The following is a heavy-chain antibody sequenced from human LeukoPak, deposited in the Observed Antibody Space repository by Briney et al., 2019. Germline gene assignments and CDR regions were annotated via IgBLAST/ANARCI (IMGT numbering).Heavy chain of an antibody. D-gene: IGHD6-19*01. J-gene: IGHJ3*02. CDR1: GGSISSYY. CDR3: AREQYSSGWFGDAFDI. Sequence: PSETLSLTCTVSGGSISSYYWSWIRQPPGRGLEWIGYIYYSGSTNYNPSLKSRVTISVDTSKNQFSLKLSSVTAADTAVYYCAREQYSSGWFGDAFDIWGQGTMVTVSS. V-gene: IGHV4-59*01. CDR2: IYYSGST.